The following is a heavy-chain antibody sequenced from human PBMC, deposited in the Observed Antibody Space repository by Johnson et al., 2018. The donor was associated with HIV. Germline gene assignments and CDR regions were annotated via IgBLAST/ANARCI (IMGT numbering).Heavy chain of an antibody. Sequence: HVQLVESGGGVVQPGRSLRLSCAASEFTFSTFSRNAMHWVRQAPGKGLEWVAVISYDGTNKYYADPVKCRFTVSRDNSKNTLYLQMNSLRAEDTAVYYCASAWGELDDAFDIWGQGTMVTVSS. D-gene: IGHD1-26*01. V-gene: IGHV3-30-3*01. CDR1: EFTFSTFSRNA. CDR3: ASAWGELDDAFDI. J-gene: IGHJ3*02. CDR2: ISYDGTNK.